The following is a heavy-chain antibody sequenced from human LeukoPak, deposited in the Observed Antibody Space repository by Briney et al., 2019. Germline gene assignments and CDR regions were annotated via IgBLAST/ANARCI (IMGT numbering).Heavy chain of an antibody. D-gene: IGHD6-19*01. CDR1: GYTFTSRD. V-gene: IGHV1-8*01. Sequence: GASVKVSCKASGYTFTSRDINWVRQATGQGLEWMGWMNPNSGNTGYGQSFQGRITMTRDISIGTAYMELSNLTSEDTVIYYCTRGSSGRRDNWGQGTLVTVSA. CDR3: TRGSSGRRDN. J-gene: IGHJ4*02. CDR2: MNPNSGNT.